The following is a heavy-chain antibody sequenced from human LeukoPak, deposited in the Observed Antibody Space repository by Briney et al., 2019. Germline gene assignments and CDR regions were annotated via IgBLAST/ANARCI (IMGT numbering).Heavy chain of an antibody. V-gene: IGHV3-21*01. Sequence: PGGSLRLSCAASGFTFSIYDLSWVRQAPGKGLEWVSSISSSSSYIYYADSVKGRFTISRDNAKNSLYLQMNSLRAEDTAVYYCAREFYFWSGEYYFDYWGQGTLVTVSS. CDR3: AREFYFWSGEYYFDY. D-gene: IGHD3-3*01. CDR1: GFTFSIYD. CDR2: ISSSSSYI. J-gene: IGHJ4*02.